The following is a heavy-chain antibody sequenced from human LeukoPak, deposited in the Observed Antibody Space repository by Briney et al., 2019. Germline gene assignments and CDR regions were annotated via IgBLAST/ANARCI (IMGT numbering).Heavy chain of an antibody. CDR2: ISGSGGNT. CDR1: GFTFSSYA. CDR3: AKAMGSGWYLDWHFDL. Sequence: RGSLRLSCAASGFTFSSYAMTWVRQAPGKGLKWVSAISGSGGNTYHADSVKGRLTISRDNSKNTVYLQMNSLRAEDTAVYYCAKAMGSGWYLDWHFDLWGRGTLVSVSS. D-gene: IGHD6-19*01. J-gene: IGHJ2*01. V-gene: IGHV3-23*01.